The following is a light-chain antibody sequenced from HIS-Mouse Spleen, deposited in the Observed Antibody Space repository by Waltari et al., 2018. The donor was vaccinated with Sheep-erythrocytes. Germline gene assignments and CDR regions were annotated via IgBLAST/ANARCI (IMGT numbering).Light chain of an antibody. J-gene: IGLJ1*01. V-gene: IGLV2-11*01. CDR1: SSDVGGYNY. Sequence: QSALTQPRSVSGSPGQSVTISCTGTSSDVGGYNYVSWYQQHPGKAPNLMIYDVGKRPSGVPDRFSGSKSGNTASLTISGLQAEDEADYYCCSYAGSYNHVFATGTKVTVL. CDR2: DVG. CDR3: CSYAGSYNHV.